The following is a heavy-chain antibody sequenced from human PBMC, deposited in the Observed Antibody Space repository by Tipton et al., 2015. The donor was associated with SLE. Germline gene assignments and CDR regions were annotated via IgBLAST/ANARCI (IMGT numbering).Heavy chain of an antibody. D-gene: IGHD6-6*01. CDR2: ISSNGAST. J-gene: IGHJ4*02. CDR3: AREAYSRSSGDYFDY. CDR1: GFTLTDYA. Sequence: AVSGFTLTDYAMHWVRQAPGKGLEYVSAISSNGASTYYADSLKGRFTISGDVSKNTLSLQMGSLRAEDMAVYFCAREAYSRSSGDYFDYWGQGTLVTVSS. V-gene: IGHV3-64*02.